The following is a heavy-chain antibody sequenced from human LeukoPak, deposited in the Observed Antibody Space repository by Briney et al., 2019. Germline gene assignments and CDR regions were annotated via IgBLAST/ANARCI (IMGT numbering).Heavy chain of an antibody. J-gene: IGHJ4*02. Sequence: ASVKVSCKASGYTFTSYYMHWVRQAPGQGLEWMGIINPSGGSTSYAQKFQGRVTMTRDTSTSTVYMELSSLRSEDTAVYYCARVSGDFWSGYYRPDYFDYWGQGTLVTVSS. V-gene: IGHV1-46*01. CDR3: ARVSGDFWSGYYRPDYFDY. D-gene: IGHD3-3*01. CDR2: INPSGGST. CDR1: GYTFTSYY.